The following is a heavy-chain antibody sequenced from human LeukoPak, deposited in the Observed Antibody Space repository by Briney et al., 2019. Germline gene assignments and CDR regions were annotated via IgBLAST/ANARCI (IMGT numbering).Heavy chain of an antibody. CDR2: ISSSSSYI. Sequence: GGSLRLSCAASGFTFSSCSMNWVRQAPGKGLEWVSSISSSSSYIYYADSVKGRFTISRDNAKNSLYLQMNSLRAKDTAVYYCARASGSGVDYWGQGTLVTVSS. J-gene: IGHJ4*02. CDR1: GFTFSSCS. V-gene: IGHV3-21*01. CDR3: ARASGSGVDY. D-gene: IGHD3-10*01.